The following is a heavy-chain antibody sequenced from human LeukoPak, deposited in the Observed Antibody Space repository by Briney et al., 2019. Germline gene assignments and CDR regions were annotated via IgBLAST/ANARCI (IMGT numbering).Heavy chain of an antibody. CDR2: IYYSGST. CDR3: ARAKFYCGSTSCYFYGFDI. Sequence: PSETLSLTCTVSGGSISSYYWSWIRQPPWKGLEWIGYIYYSGSTNYNPSPKSRVTISVDTSKNQFSLKLSSVTAADTPGHYCARAKFYCGSTSCYFYGFDIWGQGTMVTVSS. D-gene: IGHD2-2*01. V-gene: IGHV4-59*01. J-gene: IGHJ3*02. CDR1: GGSISSYY.